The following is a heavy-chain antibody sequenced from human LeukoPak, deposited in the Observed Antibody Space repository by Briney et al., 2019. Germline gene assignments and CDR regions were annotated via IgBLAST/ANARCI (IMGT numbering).Heavy chain of an antibody. D-gene: IGHD2-15*01. V-gene: IGHV4-59*08. Sequence: PSETLSLTCTVSGGSISSYYWSWMRQPPGKGLEWIGYIYYTGSTNYNPSLKSRVTISVDTSKNQFSLKLSSVTAADTAVYYCARHFGGYYFDYWGQGTLVTVSS. CDR1: GGSISSYY. J-gene: IGHJ4*02. CDR2: IYYTGST. CDR3: ARHFGGYYFDY.